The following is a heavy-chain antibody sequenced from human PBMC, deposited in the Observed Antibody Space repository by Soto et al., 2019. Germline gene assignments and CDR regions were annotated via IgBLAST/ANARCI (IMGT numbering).Heavy chain of an antibody. J-gene: IGHJ4*02. CDR2: IYSGGST. CDR3: ARSRAYSGSPTDY. Sequence: PGGSLRLSCAASGFTVSSNYMSWVRQAPGKGLEWVSVIYSGGSTYYADSVKGRFTISRDNSKNTLYLQMNSLRAEDTAVYYCARSRAYSGSPTDYWGQGTLVTVSS. D-gene: IGHD1-26*01. CDR1: GFTVSSNY. V-gene: IGHV3-66*01.